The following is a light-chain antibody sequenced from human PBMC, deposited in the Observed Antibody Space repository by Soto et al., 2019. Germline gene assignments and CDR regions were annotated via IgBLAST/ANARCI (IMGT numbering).Light chain of an antibody. CDR3: QQYYSNPWT. J-gene: IGKJ1*01. V-gene: IGKV4-1*01. CDR2: WAS. Sequence: IVVTQTPDSLAGSPRDRARIKKKSSPSVFYSSNNKNYLAWSQQTKGQTPKLLIYWASTRESGVPDRFSGSGSVTDFTLTVSSLQAEDVPVYYCQQYYSNPWTFGQGTKVDIK. CDR1: PSVFYSSNNKNY.